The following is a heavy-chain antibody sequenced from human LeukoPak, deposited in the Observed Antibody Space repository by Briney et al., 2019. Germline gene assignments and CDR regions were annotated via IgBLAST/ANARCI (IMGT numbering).Heavy chain of an antibody. D-gene: IGHD2-15*01. J-gene: IGHJ6*02. Sequence: ASVKVSCKASGYTFTGYYMHWVRQAPGQGLEWMGWINPNSGGKNYAQKFQGRVTMTRDTSISTAYMELSRLRSDDTAVYYCARDLPQYCSGGSCYDLYYYGMDVWGQGTTVTVSS. CDR3: ARDLPQYCSGGSCYDLYYYGMDV. V-gene: IGHV1-2*02. CDR1: GYTFTGYY. CDR2: INPNSGGK.